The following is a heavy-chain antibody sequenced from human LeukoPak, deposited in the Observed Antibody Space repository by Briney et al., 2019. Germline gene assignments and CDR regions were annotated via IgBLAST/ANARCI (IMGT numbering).Heavy chain of an antibody. J-gene: IGHJ4*02. CDR3: AKEGRSLQTY. Sequence: GGSLRLSCAASGFMFSSNWMSWVRLAPGKGLEWVANIKGDGTETYYVDSVKGRFTISRDNAKNSLYLRMNSLRVEDTAVYYCAKEGRSLQTYWGQGTLVTVSS. D-gene: IGHD5-24*01. CDR2: IKGDGTET. V-gene: IGHV3-7*03. CDR1: GFMFSSNW.